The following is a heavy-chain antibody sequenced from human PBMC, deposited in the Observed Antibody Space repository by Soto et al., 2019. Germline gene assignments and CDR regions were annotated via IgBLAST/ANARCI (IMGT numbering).Heavy chain of an antibody. J-gene: IGHJ6*02. D-gene: IGHD5-18*01. Sequence: QMQLVESGGGLVEPGGSLRLSCEASGFTFSNHYMSWIRQSPGKGLEWISYISRSGSTIYYADSVKGRFTISRDNSKNSLYLQMYSLRAEDTAMYYCGRDPELWDENVATRPSTYYYGMDVWGQGSTVTVAS. CDR1: GFTFSNHY. CDR2: ISRSGSTI. V-gene: IGHV3-11*01. CDR3: GRDPELWDENVATRPSTYYYGMDV.